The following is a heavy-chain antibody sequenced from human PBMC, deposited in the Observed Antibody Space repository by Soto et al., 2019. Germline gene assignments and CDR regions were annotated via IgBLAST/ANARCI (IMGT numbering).Heavy chain of an antibody. CDR1: GVTFSSYA. J-gene: IGHJ3*02. V-gene: IGHV3-23*01. Sequence: GALRLSCAASGVTFSSYAMTWVRQAPGQGLEWVSAVSGTGGSTYYADSVKGRFTISRHNSKNTLSLQMNSLRAEDTAVYYCAKYTSGWFNDAFDIWGHGTKVTVSS. D-gene: IGHD6-19*01. CDR2: VSGTGGST. CDR3: AKYTSGWFNDAFDI.